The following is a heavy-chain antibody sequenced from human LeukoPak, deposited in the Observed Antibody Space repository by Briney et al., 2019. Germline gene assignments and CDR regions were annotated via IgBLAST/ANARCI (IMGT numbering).Heavy chain of an antibody. V-gene: IGHV3-23*01. D-gene: IGHD3-10*01. Sequence: GGSLRLSCAASGFTFSSYSMNWVRQAPGKGLEWVSAISGSGGSTYYADSVKGRFTISRDNSKNTLYLQMNSLRAEDTAVYYCERSGAWFADAFDIWGQGTMVTVSS. J-gene: IGHJ3*02. CDR2: ISGSGGST. CDR3: ERSGAWFADAFDI. CDR1: GFTFSSYS.